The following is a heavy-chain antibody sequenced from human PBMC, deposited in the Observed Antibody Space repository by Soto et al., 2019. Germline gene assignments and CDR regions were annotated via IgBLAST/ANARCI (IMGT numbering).Heavy chain of an antibody. Sequence: QLQLQESGPGLMKPSETLSLTCTVSGGSISSGGYYWSWIRQHPGKGLEWIGYIYYSGSTYYNPSLKSRVTISVDTSKNQFSLKLSSVTAADTAVYYCARDRGRRYCSSTSCQPFDPWGQGTLVTVSS. D-gene: IGHD2-2*01. CDR1: GGSISSGGYY. CDR3: ARDRGRRYCSSTSCQPFDP. V-gene: IGHV4-31*03. CDR2: IYYSGST. J-gene: IGHJ5*02.